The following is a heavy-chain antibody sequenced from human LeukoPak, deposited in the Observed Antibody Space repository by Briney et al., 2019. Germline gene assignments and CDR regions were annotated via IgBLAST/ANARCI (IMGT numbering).Heavy chain of an antibody. D-gene: IGHD6-19*01. CDR1: GYTFTGYY. CDR2: INPNSGGT. J-gene: IGHJ1*01. CDR3: ARSVAGSAEYFQH. Sequence: ASVKVSFKASGYTFTGYYMHWVRQAPGQGLEWMGWINPNSGGTNYAQKFQGRVTTTRDTSISTAYMELSRLRSDDTAVYYCARSVAGSAEYFQHWGQGTLVTVSS. V-gene: IGHV1-2*02.